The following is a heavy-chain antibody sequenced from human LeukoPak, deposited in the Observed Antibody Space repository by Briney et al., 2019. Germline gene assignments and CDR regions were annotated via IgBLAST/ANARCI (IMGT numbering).Heavy chain of an antibody. CDR2: IDGPTFRT. V-gene: IGHV3-23*01. CDR1: GSTCTTYA. CDR3: TTWVGAHFDF. D-gene: IGHD1-26*01. Sequence: PGGSLGLSCAASGSTCTTYAMHWVRQAPGKGLEWVSTIDGPTFRTHYADSVMGRFTISRDNSKNTLYLQMNSLRAEDTAVYFCTTWVGAHFDFWGQGTLVTVSS. J-gene: IGHJ4*02.